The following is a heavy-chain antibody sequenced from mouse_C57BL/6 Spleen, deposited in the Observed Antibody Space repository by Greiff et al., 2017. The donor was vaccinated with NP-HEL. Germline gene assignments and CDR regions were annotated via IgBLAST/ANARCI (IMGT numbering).Heavy chain of an antibody. CDR3: ARYAYDEGFAY. D-gene: IGHD2-2*01. Sequence: VQLQQPGAELVMPGASVKLSCKASGYTFTSYWMHWVKQRPGQGLEWIGEIDPSDSYTNYNQKFKGKSTLTVDKSSSTAYMQLSSLTSEDSAVYYCARYAYDEGFAYWGQGTLVTVSA. CDR1: GYTFTSYW. CDR2: IDPSDSYT. V-gene: IGHV1-69*01. J-gene: IGHJ3*01.